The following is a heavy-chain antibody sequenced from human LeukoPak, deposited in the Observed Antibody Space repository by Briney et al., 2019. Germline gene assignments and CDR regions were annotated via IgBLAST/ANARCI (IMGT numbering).Heavy chain of an antibody. Sequence: ASVKVSCKASGYTFTGYYIHWVRQAPGQGLEWMGWINPNSGGTTYAQKFQGRVTMTRDTSISTAYMELSRLRSDDTAVYYCARVLRAAAPRYNWFDPWGQGTLVTVSS. CDR2: INPNSGGT. CDR3: ARVLRAAAPRYNWFDP. D-gene: IGHD6-13*01. V-gene: IGHV1-2*02. CDR1: GYTFTGYY. J-gene: IGHJ5*02.